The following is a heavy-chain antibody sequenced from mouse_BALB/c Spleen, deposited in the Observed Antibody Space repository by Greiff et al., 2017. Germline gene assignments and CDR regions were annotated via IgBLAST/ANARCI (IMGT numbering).Heavy chain of an antibody. CDR3: AYYAFDV. CDR1: GFNIKDTY. Sequence: VQLQQSGAELVKPGASVKLSCTASGFNIKDTYMHWVKQRPEQGLEWIGRIDPANGNTKYDPKFQGKAAITADTSSNTAYLQLSSLTSEDTAVYYCAYYAFDVWGAGTTVTVSS. J-gene: IGHJ1*01. CDR2: IDPANGNT. V-gene: IGHV14-3*02. D-gene: IGHD1-1*01.